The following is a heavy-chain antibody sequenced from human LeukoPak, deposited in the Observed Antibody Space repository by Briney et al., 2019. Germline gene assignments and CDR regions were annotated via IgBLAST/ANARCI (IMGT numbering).Heavy chain of an antibody. Sequence: GGSLRLSCAASGVTFSTFEVNWVRQAPGKGLEWVSFISSSGSTIFYADSVKGRFTISRDNARNSLYLQMNSLRAEDTAVYYCAKLGTSDDYWGQGTLVTVSS. CDR3: AKLGTSDDY. J-gene: IGHJ4*02. CDR2: ISSSGSTI. V-gene: IGHV3-48*03. D-gene: IGHD2-2*01. CDR1: GVTFSTFE.